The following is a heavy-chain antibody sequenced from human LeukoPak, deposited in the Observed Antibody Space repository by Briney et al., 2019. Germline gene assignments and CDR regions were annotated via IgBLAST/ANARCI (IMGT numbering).Heavy chain of an antibody. CDR1: GGSISSYY. D-gene: IGHD1-26*01. V-gene: IGHV4-59*12. CDR3: ARNEWELLYYFDY. CDR2: IYYSGST. J-gene: IGHJ4*02. Sequence: SETLSLTCTVSGGSISSYYWSWIRQPPGKGLEWIGYIYYSGSTNYNPSLKSRVTISVDTSKNQFSLKLSSVTAADTAVYYCARNEWELLYYFDYWGQGTLVTVSS.